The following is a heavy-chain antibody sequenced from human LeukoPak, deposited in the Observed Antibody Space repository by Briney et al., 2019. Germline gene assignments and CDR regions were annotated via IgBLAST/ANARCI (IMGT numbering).Heavy chain of an antibody. Sequence: GGSLRLSCAVSGFTFSSCGMNWVRQAPGKGLEWVSYISSSSSTIYYADSVKGRFTISRDNAKNSLYLQMNSLRDEDSAVYYCARDPHIAAAGTIFDYRGQGTLVTVSS. CDR2: ISSSSSTI. CDR3: ARDPHIAAAGTIFDY. J-gene: IGHJ4*02. D-gene: IGHD6-13*01. CDR1: GFTFSSCG. V-gene: IGHV3-48*02.